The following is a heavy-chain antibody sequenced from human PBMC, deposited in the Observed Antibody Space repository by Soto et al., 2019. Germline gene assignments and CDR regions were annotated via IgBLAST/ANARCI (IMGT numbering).Heavy chain of an antibody. J-gene: IGHJ5*02. D-gene: IGHD2-2*01. CDR1: GDSLSSYY. Sequence: SKTPSLSCTVSGDSLSSYYWSWVRQPPRKGLEWIGYIYYSGSTNYNPSLKGRVTISVDTSKNQFSLKLSSVTAADTAVYYCAREFFSTPLGWFAPSAQGT. V-gene: IGHV4-59*01. CDR2: IYYSGST. CDR3: AREFFSTPLGWFAP.